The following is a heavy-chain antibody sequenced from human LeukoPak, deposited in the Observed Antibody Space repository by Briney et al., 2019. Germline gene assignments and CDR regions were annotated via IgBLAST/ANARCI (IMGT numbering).Heavy chain of an antibody. Sequence: PGGSLRLSCAASGFTFSNYGMHWVRQAPGKGLEWVALISYDGTNKYYADSVKGRFTISRDNSKNTLYLQMNGLRAEDTAVYYCAKDLDAIVVVPAAMIYWGQGTLVTVSS. V-gene: IGHV3-30*18. D-gene: IGHD2-2*01. CDR3: AKDLDAIVVVPAAMIY. CDR2: ISYDGTNK. J-gene: IGHJ4*02. CDR1: GFTFSNYG.